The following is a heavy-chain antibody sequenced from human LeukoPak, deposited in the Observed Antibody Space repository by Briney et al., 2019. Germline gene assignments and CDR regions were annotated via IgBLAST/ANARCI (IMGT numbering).Heavy chain of an antibody. D-gene: IGHD6-19*01. V-gene: IGHV3-48*03. CDR3: AGGLGSGWRY. Sequence: PGGSLRLSCTASEFAFSSYEMNWIRQAPGKGLEWVSYITNTGNTIYYADSVKGRFTISRDNAENSLYLQMNSLRAEDTALYYCAGGLGSGWRYWGQGTLVTVSS. J-gene: IGHJ4*02. CDR1: EFAFSSYE. CDR2: ITNTGNTI.